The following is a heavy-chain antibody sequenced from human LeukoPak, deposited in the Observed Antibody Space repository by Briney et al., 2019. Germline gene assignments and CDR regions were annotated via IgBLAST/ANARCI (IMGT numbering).Heavy chain of an antibody. CDR1: GFTFSSYA. CDR3: AKDPYGYNSYYFDY. D-gene: IGHD5-24*01. Sequence: AGGSLRLSCAASGFTFSSYAMSWVRQAPGKGLEWVSAISSSGGSTYYADSVKGRFTISRDNSKNTLYLQMNSLRVEDTAVYYCAKDPYGYNSYYFDYWGQGTLGGVSS. CDR2: ISSSGGST. J-gene: IGHJ4*02. V-gene: IGHV3-23*01.